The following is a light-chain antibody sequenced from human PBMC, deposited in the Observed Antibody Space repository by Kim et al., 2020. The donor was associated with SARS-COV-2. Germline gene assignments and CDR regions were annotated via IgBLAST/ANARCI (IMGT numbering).Light chain of an antibody. J-gene: IGKJ2*01. CDR3: QQYHSSPYT. Sequence: DIVMTQSPDSLAVSLGERATINCKSGQNLIYRSNAENYLAWYQQKPGQPPKLLIYWASTRESGVPDRFSGSGSGTDFTLTINNLQAEDVAVYFCQQYHSSPYTFGQGTRLEIK. V-gene: IGKV4-1*01. CDR1: QNLIYRSNAENY. CDR2: WAS.